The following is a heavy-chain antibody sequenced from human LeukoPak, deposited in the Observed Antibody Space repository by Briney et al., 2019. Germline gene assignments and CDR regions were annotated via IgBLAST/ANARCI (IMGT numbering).Heavy chain of an antibody. V-gene: IGHV1-3*03. CDR3: AREGSGKLPLGY. CDR2: INAGNGNT. CDR1: GYTFTSYA. Sequence: ASVKVSCKASGYTFTSYAMHWVRQAPGQRLEWMGWINAGNGNTKYSQEFQGRVTITRDTSASTAYMELSSLRSEDMAVYYCAREGSGKLPLGYWGQGTLVTVSS. J-gene: IGHJ4*02. D-gene: IGHD1-26*01.